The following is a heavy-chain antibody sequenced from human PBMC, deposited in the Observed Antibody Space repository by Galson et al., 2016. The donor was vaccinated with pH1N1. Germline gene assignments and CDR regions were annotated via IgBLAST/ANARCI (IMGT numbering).Heavy chain of an antibody. CDR2: IHWDDDK. D-gene: IGHD4-17*01. J-gene: IGHJ4*02. V-gene: IGHV2-70*11. CDR3: ARMNYGDYSYCFDY. Sequence: PALVKPTQTLTLTCTFSGFSLSTSGMCVTWIRQPPGKALEWLARIHWDDDKYYSTSLKTRLTISKDTSKNQVVLTMTNIDPVDTATYYCARMNYGDYSYCFDYWGQGTLVTVSS. CDR1: GFSLSTSGMC.